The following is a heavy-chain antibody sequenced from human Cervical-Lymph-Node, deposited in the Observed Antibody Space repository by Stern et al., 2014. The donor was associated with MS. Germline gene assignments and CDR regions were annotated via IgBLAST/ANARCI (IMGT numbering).Heavy chain of an antibody. Sequence: QLVQSGPEVKKPGASVKVSCKASGYSFTAYFIHLVRQAPGQGLEWMGWISTDTGGANYAQRFQGRVTMTRDTSISTTYMELRRLRSDDTAVYYCARDRGSHSDYWGQGTLGTVSS. CDR2: ISTDTGGA. J-gene: IGHJ4*02. CDR1: GYSFTAYF. D-gene: IGHD1-26*01. CDR3: ARDRGSHSDY. V-gene: IGHV1-2*02.